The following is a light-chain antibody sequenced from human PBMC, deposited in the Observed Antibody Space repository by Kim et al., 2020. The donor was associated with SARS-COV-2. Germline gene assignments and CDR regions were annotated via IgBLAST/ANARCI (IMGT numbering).Light chain of an antibody. Sequence: WSPGERATLSCRASQSVSSSLAWYQQRPGQTPRLLIYGASTRATGIPDRFSGSGSGTDFILTISRLEPEDFAIYYCQQYADSSLSFGGGTKVDIK. V-gene: IGKV3-20*01. CDR3: QQYADSSLS. J-gene: IGKJ4*01. CDR1: QSVSSS. CDR2: GAS.